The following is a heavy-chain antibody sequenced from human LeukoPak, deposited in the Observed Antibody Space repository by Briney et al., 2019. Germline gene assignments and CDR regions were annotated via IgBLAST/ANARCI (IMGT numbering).Heavy chain of an antibody. Sequence: SVKVSCKASGGTFSSYAISWVRQAPGQGLEWMGGIIPISGTTNYAQKFQGRVTITADKSTSTAYMELSSLRSEDTAVYYCAREGSDYYDSSGYLPYYGMDVWGQGTTVTVSS. CDR2: IIPISGTT. CDR3: AREGSDYYDSSGYLPYYGMDV. J-gene: IGHJ6*02. CDR1: GGTFSSYA. V-gene: IGHV1-69*06. D-gene: IGHD3-22*01.